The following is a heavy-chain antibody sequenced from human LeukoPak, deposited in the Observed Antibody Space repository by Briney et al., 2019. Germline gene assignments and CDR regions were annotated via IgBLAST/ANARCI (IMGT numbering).Heavy chain of an antibody. D-gene: IGHD3-3*01. CDR1: GFTFSSYA. V-gene: IGHV3-30-3*01. Sequence: GGSLRLSCAASGFTFSSYAMHWVRQAPGKGLEWVAVISYDGSNKYYADSVKGRFTISRDNSKNTLYLQMNSLRAEDTAVYYCATGRSGYSNYYYYYGMDVWGQGTTVTVSS. CDR2: ISYDGSNK. J-gene: IGHJ6*02. CDR3: ATGRSGYSNYYYYYGMDV.